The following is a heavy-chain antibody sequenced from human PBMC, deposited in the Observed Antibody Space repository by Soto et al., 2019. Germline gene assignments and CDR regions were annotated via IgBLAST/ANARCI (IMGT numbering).Heavy chain of an antibody. CDR2: IYYSGST. Sequence: SETLSLTCTVSGGSISSGGYYWSWIRQHPGKGLEWIGYIYYSGSTYYNPSLKSRVTISVGTSKNQFSLKLSSVTAADTAVYYCASKYSRSSGVDYWGQGTLVTVSS. D-gene: IGHD6-6*01. J-gene: IGHJ4*02. CDR3: ASKYSRSSGVDY. V-gene: IGHV4-31*03. CDR1: GGSISSGGYY.